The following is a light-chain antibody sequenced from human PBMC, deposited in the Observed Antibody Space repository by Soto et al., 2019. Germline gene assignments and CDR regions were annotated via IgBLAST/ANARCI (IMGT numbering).Light chain of an antibody. V-gene: IGKV3-20*01. CDR3: QQYGSSPPYP. CDR1: QSVTSNY. CDR2: GAS. J-gene: IGKJ5*01. Sequence: EIVLTQSPGTLSLSPGERATLSCRASQSVTSNYLAWYQQKPGQAPRLLIFGASNRATGIPDRFSGSGSGIDFTLTITRLEPEYFAVYCCQQYGSSPPYPFGRGTRLEIK.